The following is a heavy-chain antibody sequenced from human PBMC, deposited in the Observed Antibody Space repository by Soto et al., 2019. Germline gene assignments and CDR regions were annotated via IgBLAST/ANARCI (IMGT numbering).Heavy chain of an antibody. J-gene: IGHJ4*02. Sequence: EVQLLESGGGLVRPGGSLRLSCVASGFTFSSHSMIWVRQIPGKGLEWVSRISGSGGNSNYADPVKGRFTISRDNSKNPLYLQMDSLRAEATAIYLCARAFFGSECYYDLDKWGQGTLVTVSS. D-gene: IGHD1-26*01. CDR1: GFTFSSHS. V-gene: IGHV3-23*01. CDR2: ISGSGGNS. CDR3: ARAFFGSECYYDLDK.